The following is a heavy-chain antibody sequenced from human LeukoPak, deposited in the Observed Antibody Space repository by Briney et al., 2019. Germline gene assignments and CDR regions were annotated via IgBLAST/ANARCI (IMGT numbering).Heavy chain of an antibody. Sequence: SETLSLTCTVSGGSISSYYWSWIRQPPGKGLEWIGYIYYSGSTNYNPSLKSRVTISVDTSKNQFSLKLSSVTAADTAVYYCARDNYYDSSGLWDYWGQGTLVTVSS. V-gene: IGHV4-59*01. J-gene: IGHJ4*02. D-gene: IGHD3-22*01. CDR3: ARDNYYDSSGLWDY. CDR2: IYYSGST. CDR1: GGSISSYY.